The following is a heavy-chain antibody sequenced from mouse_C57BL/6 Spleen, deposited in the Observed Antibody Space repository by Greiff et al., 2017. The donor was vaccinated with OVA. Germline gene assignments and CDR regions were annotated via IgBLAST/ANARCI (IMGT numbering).Heavy chain of an antibody. CDR2: IYPGDGDT. CDR3: DRSGNYPYSYAIDY. J-gene: IGHJ4*01. V-gene: IGHV1-80*01. CDR1: GYAFSSYW. D-gene: IGHD2-1*01. Sequence: VKVVESGAELVKPGASVKISCKASGYAFSSYWMNWVKQRPGKGLEWIGQIYPGDGDTNYNGKFKGKATLTADKSSSTAYMQLSSLTSEDSAVSSCDRSGNYPYSYAIDYWGQGTSVTVSS.